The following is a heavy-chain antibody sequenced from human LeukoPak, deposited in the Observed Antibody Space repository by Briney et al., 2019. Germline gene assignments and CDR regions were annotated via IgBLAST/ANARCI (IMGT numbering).Heavy chain of an antibody. CDR3: AGDSTNYDAFDI. CDR2: INPNNGKT. J-gene: IGHJ3*02. D-gene: IGHD5-24*01. Sequence: ASVKVSCKASGYTFSSYGISWVRQAPGQGLQWMGWINPNNGKTNYEQKVQARVTMTTDTSTSTAYMELRSLRSDDTAVYYCAGDSTNYDAFDIWGQGTMVTVSS. V-gene: IGHV1-18*01. CDR1: GYTFSSYG.